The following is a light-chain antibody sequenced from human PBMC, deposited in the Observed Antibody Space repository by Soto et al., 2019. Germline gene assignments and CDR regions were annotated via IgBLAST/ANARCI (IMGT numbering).Light chain of an antibody. Sequence: EIVLTQSPGTLSLSPGDRATLSCRASQSVRSRYLAWYQQRPGQAPRLLIYGASSRATGIPDRFSGIGSGTDFTLTIIRLEPEDFAVYYCQQYSDSPRTFGQGTKVEIK. CDR1: QSVRSRY. J-gene: IGKJ1*01. CDR3: QQYSDSPRT. CDR2: GAS. V-gene: IGKV3-20*01.